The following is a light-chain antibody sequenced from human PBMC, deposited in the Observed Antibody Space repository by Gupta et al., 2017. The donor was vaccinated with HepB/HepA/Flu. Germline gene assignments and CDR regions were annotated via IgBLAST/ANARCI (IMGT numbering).Light chain of an antibody. V-gene: IGLV1-44*01. J-gene: IGLJ2*01. CDR2: TNN. Sequence: QSVLTQPPSASGTPGQRVTISCSGSSSNIGTNNVNWYQQLPGTAPKLLIFTNNQRPSGVPDRFSASKSGTSASLAISGLQSEDEADYYCVAWDDSLNGVVLGGGTKLTVL. CDR1: SSNIGTNN. CDR3: VAWDDSLNGVV.